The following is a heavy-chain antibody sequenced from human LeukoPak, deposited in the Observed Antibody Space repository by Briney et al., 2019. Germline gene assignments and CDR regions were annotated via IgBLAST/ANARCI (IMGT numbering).Heavy chain of an antibody. Sequence: SETLSLTCTVSGGSISSSSYYWGWIRQPPGRGLEWIASIYYSGSTYYNPSLKSRVTISVDTSKNQFSLKLSSVAAAETAVYYCARPPYTNGMDVWGQGTTVTVSS. CDR2: IYYSGST. CDR1: GGSISSSSYY. CDR3: ARPPYTNGMDV. V-gene: IGHV4-39*01. J-gene: IGHJ6*02. D-gene: IGHD2-2*02.